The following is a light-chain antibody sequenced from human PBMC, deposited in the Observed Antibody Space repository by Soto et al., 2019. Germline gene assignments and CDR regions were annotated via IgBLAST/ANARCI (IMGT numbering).Light chain of an antibody. Sequence: QSVLTQPPSASGSPGQSVTISCTGTSSDVGGYNYVSWYQQHPGKAPKLMIYEVSKRPSGVPDRISGSKSGNTASLTVSGLQADDEADYYCSSYTASNSWVFGGGTQLTVL. CDR3: SSYTASNSWV. J-gene: IGLJ3*02. V-gene: IGLV2-8*01. CDR2: EVS. CDR1: SSDVGGYNY.